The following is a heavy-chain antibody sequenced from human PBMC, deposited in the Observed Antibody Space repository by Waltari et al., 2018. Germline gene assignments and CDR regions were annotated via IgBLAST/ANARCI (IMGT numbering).Heavy chain of an antibody. V-gene: IGHV3-9*01. J-gene: IGHJ4*02. D-gene: IGHD1-26*01. CDR2: ISWNSGSI. CDR3: AKGHSGSYGLDY. Sequence: EVQLVESGGGLVQPGRSLRLSCAASGFTFDDYAMHWVRQAPGKGLDWVSGISWNSGSIGDADSVKGRVTISRDNAKNSLYLQMNSLRTEETALYYCAKGHSGSYGLDYWGQGTLVTVSS. CDR1: GFTFDDYA.